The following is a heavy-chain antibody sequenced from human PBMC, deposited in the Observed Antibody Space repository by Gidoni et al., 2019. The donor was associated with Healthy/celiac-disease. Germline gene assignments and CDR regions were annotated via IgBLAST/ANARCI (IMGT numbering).Heavy chain of an antibody. CDR2: INAGNGNT. V-gene: IGHV1-3*05. CDR1: GYTFTSYA. CDR3: ASGAPYDFWSGYHPFDY. J-gene: IGHJ4*02. D-gene: IGHD3-3*01. Sequence: QVQLVQSGAEEKKPGASVKVSCKASGYTFTSYAMHWVRQAPGQRLEWMGWINAGNGNTKYSQKFQGRVTITRDTSASTAYMELSSLRSEDTAVYYCASGAPYDFWSGYHPFDYWGQGTLVTVSS.